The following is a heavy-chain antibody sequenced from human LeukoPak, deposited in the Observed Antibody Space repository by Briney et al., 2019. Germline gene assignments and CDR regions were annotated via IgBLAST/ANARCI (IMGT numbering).Heavy chain of an antibody. J-gene: IGHJ4*02. CDR1: GFTLSSYS. CDR3: ARGARPVAMRNYFDY. D-gene: IGHD2-2*01. V-gene: IGHV3-21*04. CDR2: ISSSSTYI. Sequence: PGGSLRLSCAASGFTLSSYSMNWVRQAPGKGLEWVSSISSSSTYIDYAESLKGRFTISRDNAKKSLYLQMNSLRAEDTAVYYCARGARPVAMRNYFDYWGQGTLVTVSS.